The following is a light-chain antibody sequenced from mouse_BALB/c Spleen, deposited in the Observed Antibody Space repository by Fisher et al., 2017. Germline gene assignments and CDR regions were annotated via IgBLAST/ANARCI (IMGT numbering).Light chain of an antibody. CDR1: SSVSY. CDR3: QQWSSNPPT. J-gene: IGKJ4*01. CDR2: RTS. Sequence: IVMTQSTAIMSASPGEKVTMTCSASSSVSYMHWYQQKPGSSPKPWIYRTSNLASGVPARFSGSGSGTSYSLTISSMEAEDAATYYCQQWSSNPPTFGSGTKLEIK. V-gene: IGKV4-68*01.